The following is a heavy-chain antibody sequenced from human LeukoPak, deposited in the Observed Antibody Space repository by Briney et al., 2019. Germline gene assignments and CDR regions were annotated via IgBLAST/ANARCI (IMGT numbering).Heavy chain of an antibody. CDR3: ARVSLGYGYDY. CDR1: GYSFTSHY. Sequence: ASVKVSCKASGYSFTSHYMHWVRQATGQGLEWMGWMNPNSGNTGYAQKFQGRVTITRNTSISTAYMELSSLRSEDTAVYYCARVSLGYGYDYWGQGTLVTVSS. V-gene: IGHV1-8*01. J-gene: IGHJ4*02. CDR2: MNPNSGNT. D-gene: IGHD5-18*01.